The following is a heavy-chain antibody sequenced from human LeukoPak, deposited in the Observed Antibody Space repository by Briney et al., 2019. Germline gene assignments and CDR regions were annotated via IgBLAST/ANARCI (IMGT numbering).Heavy chain of an antibody. CDR2: ISYDGSNK. D-gene: IGHD7-27*01. CDR1: GFTFSSYA. CDR3: AKGSGDNWYFDL. Sequence: GRSLRLSCAASGFTFSSYAMHWVRQAPGKGLEWVAVISYDGSNKYYADSVKGRFTISRDNSKNTLYLQMNSLRAEDTAVYYCAKGSGDNWYFDLWGRGTLVTVSS. V-gene: IGHV3-30-3*01. J-gene: IGHJ2*01.